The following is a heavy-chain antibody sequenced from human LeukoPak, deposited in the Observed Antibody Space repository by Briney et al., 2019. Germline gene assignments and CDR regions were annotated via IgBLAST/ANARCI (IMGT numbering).Heavy chain of an antibody. D-gene: IGHD4-17*01. Sequence: AETQSLTCTVSVGSISSYYWSWLRQSPGKGLEGIGHIYYSRSTNYSPPLKSRITISIDTSRQQFPPMVSSVTAADTAMYYCAKWSDYANAFDIWGQGAVGIVSS. CDR2: IYYSRST. CDR3: AKWSDYANAFDI. J-gene: IGHJ3*02. V-gene: IGHV4-59*13. CDR1: VGSISSYY.